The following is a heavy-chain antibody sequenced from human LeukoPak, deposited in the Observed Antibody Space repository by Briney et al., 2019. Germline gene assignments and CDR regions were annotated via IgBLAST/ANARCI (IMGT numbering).Heavy chain of an antibody. CDR2: IYHSGST. J-gene: IGHJ3*02. D-gene: IGHD1-1*01. Sequence: SETLSLTCTVSGYSISSGYYWGWIRQPPGKGLEWIANIYHSGSTYYNPSLNSRVTISVDTSKNQFSLKLSSVTAADTAVYYCARVREDPWNSAPHAFDIWGQGTMVTVSS. CDR3: ARVREDPWNSAPHAFDI. CDR1: GYSISSGYY. V-gene: IGHV4-38-2*02.